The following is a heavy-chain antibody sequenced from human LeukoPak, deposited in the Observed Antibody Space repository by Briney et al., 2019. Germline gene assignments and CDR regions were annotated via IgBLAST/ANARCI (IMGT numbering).Heavy chain of an antibody. D-gene: IGHD1-1*01. CDR2: IKPDGSDK. CDR3: GRGGNWNDF. Sequence: GGSLRLSCAASGFTFSTYWMTWVRQAPGKGLEWVANIKPDGSDKDYVNSVKGRFSISRDNSKNLLYLQMNVPRAEDTAVYYCGRGGNWNDFWGQGTLVTVSS. J-gene: IGHJ4*02. V-gene: IGHV3-7*03. CDR1: GFTFSTYW.